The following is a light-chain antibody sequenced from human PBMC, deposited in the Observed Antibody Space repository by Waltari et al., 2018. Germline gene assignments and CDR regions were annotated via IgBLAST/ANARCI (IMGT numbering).Light chain of an antibody. CDR3: SSYAGSNIV. J-gene: IGLJ1*01. CDR1: GSDVGGYHY. Sequence: QSALTQPPSASGSPGQSVTISCTGNGSDVGGYHYVSWYQQPPGKAPKLLVYEVTKRPPGVPDRFSGSRSGNTASLTVSGLQAEDDADYFCSSYAGSNIVFGPGTRVTVL. CDR2: EVT. V-gene: IGLV2-8*01.